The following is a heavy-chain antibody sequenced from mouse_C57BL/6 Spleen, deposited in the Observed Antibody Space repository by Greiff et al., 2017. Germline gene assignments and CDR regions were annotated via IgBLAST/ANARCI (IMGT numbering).Heavy chain of an antibody. CDR3: ASIDYDDAWFAY. D-gene: IGHD2-4*01. CDR2: ISPSTGGT. Sequence: EVQLQESGPELVKPGASVKISCKASGYSFPGYYMNWVKQSPEKSLEWIGEISPSTGGTTYNQKFQAKATLTVDKSSSTAYMQLKSLTSEDSAVYYCASIDYDDAWFAYWGQGTLVTVSA. CDR1: GYSFPGYY. V-gene: IGHV1-42*01. J-gene: IGHJ3*01.